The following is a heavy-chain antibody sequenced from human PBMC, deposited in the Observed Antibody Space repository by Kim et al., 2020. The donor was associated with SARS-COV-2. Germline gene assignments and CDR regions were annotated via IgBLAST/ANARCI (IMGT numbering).Heavy chain of an antibody. Sequence: GGSLRLSCAASGFTFSSYGMHWVRQAPGKGLEWVAVISYGRNNKYYADSVKGRFTISRDNSKNTLYLQMNSLRAEDTAVYYCAKEETVYSGPVTLDYWGHGTLVTVSS. D-gene: IGHD6-13*01. CDR3: AKEETVYSGPVTLDY. J-gene: IGHJ4*01. CDR1: GFTFSSYG. CDR2: ISYGRNNK. V-gene: IGHV3-30*18.